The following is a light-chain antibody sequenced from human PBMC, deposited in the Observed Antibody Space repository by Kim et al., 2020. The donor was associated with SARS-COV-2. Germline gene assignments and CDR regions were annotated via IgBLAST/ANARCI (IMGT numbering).Light chain of an antibody. V-gene: IGKV3-20*01. Sequence: EIVLTQSPGTLSLSPGQRATLSCRASQSVSSTYFAWYQQKPGRAPRLLIYGASNRATGIPDRFSGSGSGTVFTLTISRLEPEDFVVYYCQQYGSAPRTFGQGTKLEI. J-gene: IGKJ2*01. CDR2: GAS. CDR3: QQYGSAPRT. CDR1: QSVSSTY.